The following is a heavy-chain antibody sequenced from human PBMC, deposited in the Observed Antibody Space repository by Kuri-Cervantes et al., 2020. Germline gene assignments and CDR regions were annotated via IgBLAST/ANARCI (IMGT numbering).Heavy chain of an antibody. Sequence: LSLTCAVSGFTFDYYAMHWVRQAPGKGLEWVAVISYDGSNKYYADSVKGRFTISRDNSKNTLYLQMNSLRAEDTAVYYCARGRFSSGWYVGYYYYYGMDVWGQGTTVTVSS. D-gene: IGHD6-19*01. J-gene: IGHJ6*01. CDR1: GFTFDYYA. CDR2: ISYDGSNK. CDR3: ARGRFSSGWYVGYYYYYGMDV. V-gene: IGHV3-30*01.